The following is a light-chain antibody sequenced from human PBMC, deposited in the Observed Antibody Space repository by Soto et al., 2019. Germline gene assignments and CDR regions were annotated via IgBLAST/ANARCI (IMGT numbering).Light chain of an antibody. V-gene: IGKV1-33*01. CDR1: QDINNF. J-gene: IGKJ5*01. Sequence: DIQMTQSPSSLSASVGDRVTITCQASQDINNFVNWYQQKPGKAPKLLIYDASTLKRGVPSRFSGSGSGTDFRFTISSLQPEDFATYNCQQSDDLPTFGQGTRLEIK. CDR2: DAS. CDR3: QQSDDLPT.